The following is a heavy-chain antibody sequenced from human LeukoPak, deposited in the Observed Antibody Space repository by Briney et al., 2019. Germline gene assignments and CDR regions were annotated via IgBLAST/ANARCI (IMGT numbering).Heavy chain of an antibody. CDR1: GFTFSSYA. J-gene: IGHJ4*02. V-gene: IGHV3-23*01. CDR2: ISGSGGRT. D-gene: IGHD3-10*01. Sequence: GGSLRLSCAASGFTFSSYAMSWVRQAPGKGLEWVSAISGSGGRTYYADSLKGRFTISRDNSKNTLYLQMNSLRAEDTAVYYCAKALLLFSSDYFDYWGQGTLVTVSS. CDR3: AKALLLFSSDYFDY.